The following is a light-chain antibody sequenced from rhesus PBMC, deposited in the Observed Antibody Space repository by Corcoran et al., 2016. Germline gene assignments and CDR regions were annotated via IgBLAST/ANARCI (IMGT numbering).Light chain of an antibody. CDR2: KGS. CDR3: QHGYGTPYS. CDR1: ENVNNY. V-gene: IGKV1-74*01. J-gene: IGKJ2*01. Sequence: DIQMTQSPSSLSASVGDRVTITCRARENVNNYLNWYQQKPGKAPKLLIYKGSNLKSGVPSRFSGSGSGTDYTFTISSLQPEDVATYYCQHGYGTPYSFGQGTKVEIK.